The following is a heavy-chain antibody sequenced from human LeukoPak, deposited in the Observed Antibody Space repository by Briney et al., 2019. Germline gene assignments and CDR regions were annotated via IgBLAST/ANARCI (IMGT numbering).Heavy chain of an antibody. CDR2: LYYSGST. J-gene: IGHJ4*02. D-gene: IGHD6-19*01. Sequence: SETLSLTSNVSAGSISGYYWSWVRQPPGKGLEWIGCLYYSGSTNYNPSLKSRVTISVDTSKNQFSLKLSSVTAADTAVYFCARHLIAVAGPFDYWGQGTLVTVSS. CDR1: AGSISGYY. CDR3: ARHLIAVAGPFDY. V-gene: IGHV4-59*08.